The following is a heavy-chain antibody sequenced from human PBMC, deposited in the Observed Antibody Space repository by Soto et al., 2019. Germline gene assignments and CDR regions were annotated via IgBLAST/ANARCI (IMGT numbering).Heavy chain of an antibody. Sequence: AGGSLRLSCSASGFTFSDENMSWVRQVPGKGLEWVSGISGGGSYIFYADSVQGRFSISRDNPKNSLFLEMNSLRVEDTAVYYCARDSDCQSTSCFFHPHVWGQGTTVTVSS. CDR2: ISGGGSYI. CDR3: ARDSDCQSTSCFFHPHV. D-gene: IGHD2-2*01. V-gene: IGHV3-21*06. CDR1: GFTFSDEN. J-gene: IGHJ6*02.